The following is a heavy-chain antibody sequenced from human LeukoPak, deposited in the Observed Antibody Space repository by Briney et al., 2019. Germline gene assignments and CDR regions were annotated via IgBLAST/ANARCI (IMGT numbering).Heavy chain of an antibody. Sequence: GGSLRLSCAASGFTFSDHYMDWVRQAPGKGLEWVGRTRNKANSYTTEYAASVKGRFTISRDDSKNSLYLQMNSLKAEDTAVYYCASEAVAGFNWFDPWGQGTLVTVSS. CDR3: ASEAVAGFNWFDP. CDR1: GFTFSDHY. CDR2: TRNKANSYTT. V-gene: IGHV3-72*01. J-gene: IGHJ5*02. D-gene: IGHD6-19*01.